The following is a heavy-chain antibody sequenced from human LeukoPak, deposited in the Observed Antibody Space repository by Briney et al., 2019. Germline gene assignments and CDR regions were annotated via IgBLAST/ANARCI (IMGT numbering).Heavy chain of an antibody. J-gene: IGHJ5*02. Sequence: GGSLTLSCAASGFTFSSYWMHWVHQAPGKGPVWVSRVDVHGQGTAYADSVKGRFTISRDNAKNTLSLQMNSLSAEDTAVYYCARSNYDSTTFYYHLDLWGQGTLVTVSS. D-gene: IGHD2/OR15-2a*01. CDR3: ARSNYDSTTFYYHLDL. V-gene: IGHV3-74*01. CDR2: VDVHGQGT. CDR1: GFTFSSYW.